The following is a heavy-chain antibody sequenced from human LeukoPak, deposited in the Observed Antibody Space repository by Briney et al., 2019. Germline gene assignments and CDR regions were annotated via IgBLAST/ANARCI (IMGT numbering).Heavy chain of an antibody. CDR2: ITSSGST. CDR3: AKESLTAVTTSCDY. V-gene: IGHV3-23*01. D-gene: IGHD4-17*01. CDR1: GFTFSSYG. Sequence: TGGSLRLSCAASGFTFSSYGMHWVRQAPGKGLEWVSSITSSGSTYYADSVKGRFTISRDTSKNALYLQMNSLRADDTAIYYCAKESLTAVTTSCDYWGQGTLVTVSS. J-gene: IGHJ4*02.